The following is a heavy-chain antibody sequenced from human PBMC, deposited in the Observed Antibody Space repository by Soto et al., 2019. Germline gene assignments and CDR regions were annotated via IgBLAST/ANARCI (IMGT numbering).Heavy chain of an antibody. J-gene: IGHJ1*01. D-gene: IGHD4-4*01. CDR3: ASLNFPMTTIKYFHQ. CDR1: GFNFGDYY. V-gene: IGHV3-11*03. CDR2: ISGSGSYT. Sequence: PGGSLRLSCAASGFNFGDYYMMWIRQAPGKGLEWVSYISGSGSYTNYPDSVKGRVTVSRDNAKKSLYLQMNSLRVEDTAVYFCASLNFPMTTIKYFHQWGQGTLVTVSS.